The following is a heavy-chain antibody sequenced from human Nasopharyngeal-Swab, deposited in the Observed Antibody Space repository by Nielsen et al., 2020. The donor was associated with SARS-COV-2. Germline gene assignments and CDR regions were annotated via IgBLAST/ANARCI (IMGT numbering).Heavy chain of an antibody. Sequence: SETLSLTCTVSGGSISSYYWSWIRRPPGKGLEWIGEINYYGTTNYSPSLKSRVTISIDTSKNQFSLALRSVTAADTGLYYCARGNYFGSGTFHRTYGMDVWGQGTSVTVSS. V-gene: IGHV4-34*01. CDR3: ARGNYFGSGTFHRTYGMDV. CDR1: GGSISSYY. CDR2: INYYGTT. J-gene: IGHJ6*02. D-gene: IGHD3-10*01.